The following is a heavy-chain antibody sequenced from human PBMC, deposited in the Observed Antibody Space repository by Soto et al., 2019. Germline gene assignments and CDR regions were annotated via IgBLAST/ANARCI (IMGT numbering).Heavy chain of an antibody. CDR1: GYTFTSYG. J-gene: IGHJ6*02. CDR2: ISAYNGNT. Sequence: QVQLVQSGAEVKKPGASVKVSCKASGYTFTSYGISWVRQAPGQGLEWMGWISAYNGNTNYAQKLQGRVTMTTDTSTSTAYMELRSLRSDDTAVSYCARDWYYYDGWYYYGMDVWGQGTTVTVSS. CDR3: ARDWYYYDGWYYYGMDV. V-gene: IGHV1-18*01. D-gene: IGHD3-22*01.